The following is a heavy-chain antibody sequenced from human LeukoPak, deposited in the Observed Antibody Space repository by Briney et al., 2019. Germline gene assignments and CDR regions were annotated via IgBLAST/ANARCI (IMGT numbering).Heavy chain of an antibody. CDR1: GVSISSYY. Sequence: SETLSLTCTVSGVSISSYYWSWIRQPPGKGLEWIGYIYYSENTNYNSSLKSRVTISEDTSKNQFSLKLTSVTAADTAVYYCAGGNFYDSRGHPYHFHFWGEGTLVSVSS. CDR3: AGGNFYDSRGHPYHFHF. J-gene: IGHJ4*02. V-gene: IGHV4-59*01. CDR2: IYYSENT. D-gene: IGHD3-22*01.